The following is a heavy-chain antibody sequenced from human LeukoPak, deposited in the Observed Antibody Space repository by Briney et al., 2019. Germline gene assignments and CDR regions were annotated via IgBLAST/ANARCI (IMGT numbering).Heavy chain of an antibody. Sequence: PGGSLRLSCAASGFTFSTYWMHWVRQVPGKGLVWVSRINIDGSGTAYADSVKGRFTISRDNAKNSLYLQMNSLRAENTAVYYCARDGGIAAASLDYWGQGTLVTVSS. D-gene: IGHD6-13*01. CDR1: GFTFSTYW. CDR2: INIDGSGT. CDR3: ARDGGIAAASLDY. V-gene: IGHV3-74*01. J-gene: IGHJ4*02.